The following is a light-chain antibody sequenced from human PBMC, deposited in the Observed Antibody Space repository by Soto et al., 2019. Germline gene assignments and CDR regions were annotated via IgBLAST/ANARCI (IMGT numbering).Light chain of an antibody. J-gene: IGKJ3*01. V-gene: IGKV3-11*01. CDR1: QSVSSS. Sequence: EIVLTQSPDTLSLSPGERATLSCRASQSVSSSLAWYQQKPGQAPRLLNYDASNRATGIPARFSGSGSGTDFTLTISSLEPEDFAVYYCQQRSNWPPEVTFGPGTKVDIK. CDR3: QQRSNWPPEVT. CDR2: DAS.